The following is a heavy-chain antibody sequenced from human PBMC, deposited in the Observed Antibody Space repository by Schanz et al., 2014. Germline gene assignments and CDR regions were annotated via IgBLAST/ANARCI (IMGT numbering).Heavy chain of an antibody. J-gene: IGHJ6*02. CDR3: AKDRQTTVNRVGYYYGMDV. CDR1: GFTFTDYY. V-gene: IGHV3-11*01. Sequence: VQLVESGGGLVKPGGSLRLSCAASGFTFTDYYISWIRQAPGKGLEWVSSISSSGGHIYYADSVKGRFTITRDIAKNSLSLQMNSLRAEDTALYYCAKDRQTTVNRVGYYYGMDVWGQGTTVTVSS. D-gene: IGHD4-4*01. CDR2: ISSSGGHI.